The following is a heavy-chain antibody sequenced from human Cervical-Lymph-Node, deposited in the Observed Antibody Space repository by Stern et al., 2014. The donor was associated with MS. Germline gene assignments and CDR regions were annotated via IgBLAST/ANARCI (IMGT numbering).Heavy chain of an antibody. Sequence: MQQVEAGGGLVQPVGSRRHSWGISGGTGNSNYMTWARQAPGKVLECLSVIDSGGPTYYADSVKGRFTISRDNSKNTLFLQMNSLRPEDTAVYFCARGWLASWGQGTLVTVSS. CDR2: IDSGGPT. D-gene: IGHD6-19*01. V-gene: IGHV3-66*02. CDR3: ARGWLAS. CDR1: GGTGNSNY. J-gene: IGHJ5*02.